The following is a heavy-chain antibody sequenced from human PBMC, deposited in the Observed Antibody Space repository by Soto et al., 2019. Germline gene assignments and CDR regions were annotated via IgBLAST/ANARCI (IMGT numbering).Heavy chain of an antibody. CDR1: GGSFSDYY. CDR2: INHSGST. J-gene: IGHJ6*02. D-gene: IGHD2-2*01. V-gene: IGHV4-34*01. Sequence: KLSETLSLTCAVYGGSFSDYYWSWIRQPPGNGLEWIGEINHSGSTNYNPSLESRVTISVDTSKNQFSLKLSSVTAADTAVYYCARGAMLGYCSSTSCSYYYYYGMDVWGQGXTVTVYS. CDR3: ARGAMLGYCSSTSCSYYYYYGMDV.